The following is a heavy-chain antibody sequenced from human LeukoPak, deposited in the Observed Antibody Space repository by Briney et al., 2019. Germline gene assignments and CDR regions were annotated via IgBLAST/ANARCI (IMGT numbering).Heavy chain of an antibody. V-gene: IGHV1-69*06. D-gene: IGHD3-10*01. CDR3: ARATQGSGTHFDY. CDR1: GGTFSSYA. J-gene: IGHJ4*02. CDR2: IIPIFGTA. Sequence: GASVKVSCKASGGTFSSYAISWVRQAPGQGLEWMGGIIPIFGTANYAQKFQGRVTITADKSTSTAYMELSSLRSEDTAVYYCARATQGSGTHFDYWGQGTLVTVSS.